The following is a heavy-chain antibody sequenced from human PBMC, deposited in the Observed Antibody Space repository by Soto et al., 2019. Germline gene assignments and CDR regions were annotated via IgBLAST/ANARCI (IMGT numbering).Heavy chain of an antibody. D-gene: IGHD4-17*01. CDR1: GFTVSNNY. CDR2: IYSAGNT. Sequence: PGGSLRLSCAASGFTVSNNYMSWVRQAPGKGLEGVSVIYSAGNTFYSDSVKGRFTISRDNSKNTLYLQMSSLRAEDTAVCYCATSPGRNYWGQGTLVTV. J-gene: IGHJ4*02. CDR3: ATSPGRNY. V-gene: IGHV3-53*01.